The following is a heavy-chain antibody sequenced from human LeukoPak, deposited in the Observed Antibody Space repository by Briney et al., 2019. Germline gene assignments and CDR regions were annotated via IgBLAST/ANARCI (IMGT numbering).Heavy chain of an antibody. J-gene: IGHJ4*02. V-gene: IGHV3-48*03. Sequence: GGSLRLSCAASGFTFSSYEMNWVRQAPGKGLEWVLYISSSGSTIYYADSVKGRFTISRDNAKNSLYLQMNSLRAEDTAVYYCAPRPFAGATNHEGFGYWGQGTLVTVSS. CDR3: APRPFAGATNHEGFGY. CDR1: GFTFSSYE. D-gene: IGHD1-26*01. CDR2: ISSSGSTI.